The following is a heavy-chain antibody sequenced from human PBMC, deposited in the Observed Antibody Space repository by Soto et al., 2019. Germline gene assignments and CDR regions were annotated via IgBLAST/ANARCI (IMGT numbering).Heavy chain of an antibody. CDR2: IYSGGST. J-gene: IGHJ6*02. D-gene: IGHD6-19*01. V-gene: IGHV3-53*01. Sequence: GESLKISCAASGFTVSSNYMSWVRQAPGKGLEWVSVIYSGGSTYYADSVKGRFTISRDNSKNTLYLQMNSLRAEDTAVYYCARAAVAGTGYYYGMDVWGQGTTVTVSS. CDR3: ARAAVAGTGYYYGMDV. CDR1: GFTVSSNY.